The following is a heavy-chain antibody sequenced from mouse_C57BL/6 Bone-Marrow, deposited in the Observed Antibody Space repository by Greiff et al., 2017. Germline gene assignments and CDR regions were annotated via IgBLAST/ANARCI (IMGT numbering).Heavy chain of an antibody. V-gene: IGHV1-26*01. CDR2: INPNNGGT. J-gene: IGHJ4*01. D-gene: IGHD1-1*01. Sequence: EVQLQQSGPELVKPGASVKISCKASGYTFTDYYMNWVKQSHGKSLEWIGDINPNNGGTSYNQKFKGKATLTVDKSSSTAYMALRSLTSDDSAVYYCARPGYYGSSSYYYAMDYWGQGTSVTVSS. CDR3: ARPGYYGSSSYYYAMDY. CDR1: GYTFTDYY.